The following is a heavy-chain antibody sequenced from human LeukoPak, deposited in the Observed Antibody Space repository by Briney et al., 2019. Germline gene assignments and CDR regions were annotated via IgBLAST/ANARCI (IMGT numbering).Heavy chain of an antibody. CDR1: GFTFSSYE. CDR3: ASYSSSSIDY. V-gene: IGHV3-23*01. D-gene: IGHD6-6*01. Sequence: PGGSLRLSCAASGFTFSSYEMNWVRQAPGKGLEWVSAISGSGGSTYYADSVKGRFTISRDNSKNTLYLQMNSLRAEDTAVYYCASYSSSSIDYWGQGTLVTVSS. J-gene: IGHJ4*02. CDR2: ISGSGGST.